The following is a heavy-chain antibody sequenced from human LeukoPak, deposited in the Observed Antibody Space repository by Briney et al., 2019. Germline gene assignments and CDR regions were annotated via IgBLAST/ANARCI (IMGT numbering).Heavy chain of an antibody. J-gene: IGHJ4*02. D-gene: IGHD6-13*01. Sequence: PGGSLRLSCMVSGFTFNNFWMSWVRQAPGKGLEWVANIKQDGSDKYYVDSVKGRFTISRDNAKNLLYLQMNSLRAADTAVYYCARDGTRAPSPPDYRGPGTLVTVSS. CDR1: GFTFNNFW. CDR3: ARDGTRAPSPPDY. V-gene: IGHV3-7*01. CDR2: IKQDGSDK.